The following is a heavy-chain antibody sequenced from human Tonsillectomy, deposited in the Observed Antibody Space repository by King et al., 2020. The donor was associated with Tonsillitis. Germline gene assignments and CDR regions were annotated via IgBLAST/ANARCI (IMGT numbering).Heavy chain of an antibody. D-gene: IGHD3-22*01. Sequence: VQLVESGAEVRKPGPSVKVSCKPSGYTFTDYYIHWVRQAPGQGLEWMGWIDPKSGGTKYSQKFQGRVTMTRDTSISTASMELDSLRSDDTAVYYCARAGYYGSGTYFAYWFFDLWGRGTLVTVSS. CDR1: GYTFTDYY. CDR3: ARAGYYGSGTYFAYWFFDL. J-gene: IGHJ2*01. V-gene: IGHV1-2*02. CDR2: IDPKSGGT.